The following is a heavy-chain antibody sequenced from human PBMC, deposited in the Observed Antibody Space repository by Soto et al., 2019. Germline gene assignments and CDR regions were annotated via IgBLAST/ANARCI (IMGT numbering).Heavy chain of an antibody. V-gene: IGHV1-8*01. CDR2: MNPNSGNT. CDR1: GCTFTSSD. D-gene: IGHD2-8*01. CDR3: AKNGQPPYYYYGLDV. J-gene: IGHJ6*02. Sequence: ASVKVSCKAAGCTFTSSDINWVRQATGQGLEWMGWMNPNSGNTGYAQKFQGRVTMTRNTSISTAYMELISLTSDDTAVYYCAKNGQPPYYYYGLDVWGQGTKVTVSS.